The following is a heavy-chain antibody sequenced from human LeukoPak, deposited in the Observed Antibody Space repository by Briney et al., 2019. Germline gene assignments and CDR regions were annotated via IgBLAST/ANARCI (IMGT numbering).Heavy chain of an antibody. V-gene: IGHV4-59*08. J-gene: IGHJ4*02. D-gene: IGHD2-2*01. CDR1: GGSISSYY. CDR2: IYYTGTT. Sequence: NPSETLSLTCTVSGGSISSYYWSWIRQSPGKGLEWIGHIYYTGTTNYNPSLKSRVTISVDTSKNQFSLKLTSVTAADTAMYYCARHARSSTSFPLDYWGQGTLVTVSS. CDR3: ARHARSSTSFPLDY.